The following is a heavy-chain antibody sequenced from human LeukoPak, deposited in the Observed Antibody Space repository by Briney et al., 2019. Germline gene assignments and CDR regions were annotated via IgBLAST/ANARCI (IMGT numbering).Heavy chain of an antibody. CDR3: ARAHYDFWSSGYYYYYGMDV. J-gene: IGHJ6*02. D-gene: IGHD3-3*01. Sequence: GSLRLSCAASGFTFSSYAMHWVRQAPGKGLEWVAVISYDGSNKYYADSVKGRFTISRDNSKNTLYLQMNSLRAEDTAVYYCARAHYDFWSSGYYYYYGMDVWGQGTTVTVSS. CDR1: GFTFSSYA. V-gene: IGHV3-30-3*01. CDR2: ISYDGSNK.